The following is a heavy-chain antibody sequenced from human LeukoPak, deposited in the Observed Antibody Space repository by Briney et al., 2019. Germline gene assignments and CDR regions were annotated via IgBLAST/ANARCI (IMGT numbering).Heavy chain of an antibody. J-gene: IGHJ3*02. V-gene: IGHV3-74*01. Sequence: GGSLRLSCAGSGFTFSSYWMHWVRQGPGKGLVWVSRFLSDGSRTTYADSVKGRFTISGDNAKNTLYLQMNSLRAEDTAVYYCARAPSKDDAFDISGQGTMVTVSS. CDR2: FLSDGSRT. CDR1: GFTFSSYW. CDR3: ARAPSKDDAFDI.